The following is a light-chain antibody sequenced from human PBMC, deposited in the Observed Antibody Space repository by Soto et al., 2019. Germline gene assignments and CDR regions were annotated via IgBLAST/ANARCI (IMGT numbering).Light chain of an antibody. V-gene: IGLV2-14*03. Sequence: QSALSQPASVSGSPGQSITISCTGTSSDVGVSNYVSWYQHHPGKGPKLMIYDVSYRPAGVPNRFSGSKSGSTASLTISGLQAEDEADYYCSSYTTTRSLDIFGTGTQVTVL. CDR2: DVS. CDR1: SSDVGVSNY. J-gene: IGLJ1*01. CDR3: SSYTTTRSLDI.